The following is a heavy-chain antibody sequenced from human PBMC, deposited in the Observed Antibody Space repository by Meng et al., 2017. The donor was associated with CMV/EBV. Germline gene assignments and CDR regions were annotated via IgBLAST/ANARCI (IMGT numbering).Heavy chain of an antibody. CDR3: ASRRDGYNVDY. D-gene: IGHD5-24*01. CDR2: ISSSGSTI. V-gene: IGHV3-48*03. CDR1: GFTFSSYE. J-gene: IGHJ4*02. Sequence: GGSLRLSCAASGFTFSSYEMNWVRQAQGKGLEWVSYISSSGSTIYYADSVKGRFTISRDNAKNSLYLQMNSLRAEDTAVYYCASRRDGYNVDYWGQGTLVTVSS.